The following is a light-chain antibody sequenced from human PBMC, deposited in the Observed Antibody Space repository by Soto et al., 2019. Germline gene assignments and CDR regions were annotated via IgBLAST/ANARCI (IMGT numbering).Light chain of an antibody. CDR3: QQYDRWPVT. Sequence: EVVMTQSPVTLSVSPGETATLSCRASQTVYSNLAWYQQKPGQAPRLLIHAASTRASGVPARFSGSGSGTEFTLTISSLQSEDFAVYYCQQYDRWPVTFGGGTKVEIK. J-gene: IGKJ4*01. CDR1: QTVYSN. CDR2: AAS. V-gene: IGKV3-15*01.